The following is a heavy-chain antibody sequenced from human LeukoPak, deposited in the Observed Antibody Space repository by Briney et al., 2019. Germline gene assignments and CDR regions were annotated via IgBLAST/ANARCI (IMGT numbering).Heavy chain of an antibody. CDR1: GFTFSSYY. CDR2: IKQDGSEK. CDR3: ARGWVTDL. V-gene: IGHV3-7*03. Sequence: PGGSLRLSCAASGFTFSSYYMTWVRLAPGKGLEWVANIKQDGSEKFYVDSVKGRFTISRDNTRNSLYLQMNSLRVEDTAVHYCARGWVTDLWGQGTLVTVSS. D-gene: IGHD6-19*01. J-gene: IGHJ5*02.